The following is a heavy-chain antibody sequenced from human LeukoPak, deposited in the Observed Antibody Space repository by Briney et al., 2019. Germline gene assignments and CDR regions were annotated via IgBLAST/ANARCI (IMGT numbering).Heavy chain of an antibody. J-gene: IGHJ6*03. D-gene: IGHD3-3*01. V-gene: IGHV1-69*13. CDR3: ARAERITIFGVVTPGYYYYMDV. CDR2: IIPILGTA. CDR1: GGTFSRYA. Sequence: ASVKVSCKDSGGTFSRYAISWVRQAPGQGLEWMGGIIPILGTAHYAQNFQGRVTITADESTSTAYMELSSLTSEDTAVYYCARAERITIFGVVTPGYYYYMDVWGKGTTVTVSS.